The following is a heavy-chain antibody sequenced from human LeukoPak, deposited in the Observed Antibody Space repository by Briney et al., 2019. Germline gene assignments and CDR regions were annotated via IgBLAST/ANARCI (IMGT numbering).Heavy chain of an antibody. CDR1: GFTFSSYG. CDR2: ISGSGGST. CDR3: AKAHYDSSGQLDY. V-gene: IGHV3-23*01. D-gene: IGHD3-22*01. J-gene: IGHJ4*02. Sequence: GGSLRLSCAASGFTFSSYGMSWVRQAPGKGLEWVSAISGSGGSTYYADSVKGRFTISRDNSKNTLYLQMNSLRAEDTAVYYCAKAHYDSSGQLDYWGQGTLVTVSP.